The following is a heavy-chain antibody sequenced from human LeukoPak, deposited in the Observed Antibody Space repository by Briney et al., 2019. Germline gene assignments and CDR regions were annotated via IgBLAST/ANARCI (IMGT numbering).Heavy chain of an antibody. D-gene: IGHD3-10*01. CDR2: IYTSGST. CDR1: GGSISSYY. V-gene: IGHV4-4*07. Sequence: PSETLPLTCTVSGGSISSYYWSWLRQPAGKGLEWIGRIYTSGSTNYNPSLNSRVTMSIDTSKNQFSLKLSSVTAADTAVYYCAREFTMVRGVFDFWGQGTLVTVSS. CDR3: AREFTMVRGVFDF. J-gene: IGHJ4*02.